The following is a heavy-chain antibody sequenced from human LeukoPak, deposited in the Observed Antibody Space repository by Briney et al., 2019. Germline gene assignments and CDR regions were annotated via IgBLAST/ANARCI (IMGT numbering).Heavy chain of an antibody. CDR2: INSDSSAI. CDR1: GFTFSSYS. Sequence: GGSLGLSCVASGFTFSSYSMNWVRQAPGKGLDWISGINSDSSAIYYADSVKGRFTISRDNPTNSLYLQINSLRAEDTALYYCGRLARNAWYAVDYWGQGTLVTVSS. V-gene: IGHV3-48*04. J-gene: IGHJ4*02. CDR3: GRLARNAWYAVDY. D-gene: IGHD6-19*01.